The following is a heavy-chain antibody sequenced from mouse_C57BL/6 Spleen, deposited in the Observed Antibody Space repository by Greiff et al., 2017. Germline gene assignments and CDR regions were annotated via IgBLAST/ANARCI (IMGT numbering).Heavy chain of an antibody. J-gene: IGHJ1*03. D-gene: IGHD2-3*01. Sequence: EVQLQQSGPELVKPGASVKISCKASGYTFTDYYMNWVKQSHGKSLEWIGDINPNNGGTSYNQKFKGKATLTVDKSSSTAYMELRSLTSEDSAVYYCADGYYEGYWYFEVWGTGTTVTVA. CDR1: GYTFTDYY. CDR3: ADGYYEGYWYFEV. V-gene: IGHV1-26*01. CDR2: INPNNGGT.